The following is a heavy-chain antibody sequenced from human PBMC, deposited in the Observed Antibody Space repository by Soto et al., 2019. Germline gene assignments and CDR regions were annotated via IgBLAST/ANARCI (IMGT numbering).Heavy chain of an antibody. V-gene: IGHV4-39*01. J-gene: IGHJ4*02. Sequence: TSETLSLTCTVSGGSISSSSYYWGWIRQPPGKGLEWIGSIYYSGSTYYNPSLKSRVTISVDTSKNQFSLKLSSVTAADTAVYYCAKGDSMTHFDYWGQGTLVTV. CDR1: GGSISSSSYY. CDR3: AKGDSMTHFDY. D-gene: IGHD3-22*01. CDR2: IYYSGST.